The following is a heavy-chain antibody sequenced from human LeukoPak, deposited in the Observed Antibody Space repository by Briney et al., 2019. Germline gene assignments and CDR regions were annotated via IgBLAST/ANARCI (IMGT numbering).Heavy chain of an antibody. CDR1: GGSFSGYY. CDR3: ARGRPYGSGSYDY. J-gene: IGHJ4*02. D-gene: IGHD3-10*01. CDR2: INHSGST. Sequence: KTSETLSLTCAVYGGSFSGYYWSWIRQPPGKGLEWIGEINHSGSTNYNPSLKSRVTISVDTSKNQFSLKLSSVTAADTAVYYCARGRPYGSGSYDYWGQATLVTV. V-gene: IGHV4-34*01.